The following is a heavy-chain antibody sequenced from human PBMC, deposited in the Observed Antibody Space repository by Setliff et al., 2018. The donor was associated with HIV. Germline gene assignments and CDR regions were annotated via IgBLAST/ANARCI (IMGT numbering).Heavy chain of an antibody. CDR3: ARFYDSGASYSDDAFDI. CDR2: INTNTGNP. V-gene: IGHV7-4-1*02. CDR1: GYTFTSYG. D-gene: IGHD3-22*01. Sequence: ASVKVSCKASGYTFTSYGISWVRQAPGQGLEWMGWINTNTGNPTYAQGFTGRFVFSLDTSVSTAYLQISSLRAEDTAVYYCARFYDSGASYSDDAFDIWGQGTMVTVSS. J-gene: IGHJ3*02.